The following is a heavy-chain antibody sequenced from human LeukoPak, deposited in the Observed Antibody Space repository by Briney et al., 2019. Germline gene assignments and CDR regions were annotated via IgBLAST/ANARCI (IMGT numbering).Heavy chain of an antibody. Sequence: SETLSLTCTVSGGSISSSSYYWGWIRQPPGKGLEWIGSIYYSGSPYYNPPLKSRVTISVDTSKNQFSLKLSYVTAADTAVYYCARGNSVEVSTMIIFDYWGQGTLVTVSS. D-gene: IGHD3-16*01. CDR3: ARGNSVEVSTMIIFDY. J-gene: IGHJ4*02. V-gene: IGHV4-39*07. CDR1: GGSISSSSYY. CDR2: IYYSGSP.